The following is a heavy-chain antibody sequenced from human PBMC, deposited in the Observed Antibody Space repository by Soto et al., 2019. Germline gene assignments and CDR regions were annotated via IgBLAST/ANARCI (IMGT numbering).Heavy chain of an antibody. V-gene: IGHV3-23*01. CDR2: ISGSGGST. CDR1: GFTFSSYA. CDR3: AKDLRPAANTAMVISAGLYCQH. D-gene: IGHD5-18*01. Sequence: EVQLLESGGGLVQPGGSLRLSCAASGFTFSSYAMSWVRQAPGKGLEGVSAISGSGGSTYYADSVKGRFTISRDNSKNSLYLQMNSLRDEYTAVYYCAKDLRPAANTAMVISAGLYCQHWGQGTMVTVSS. J-gene: IGHJ1*01.